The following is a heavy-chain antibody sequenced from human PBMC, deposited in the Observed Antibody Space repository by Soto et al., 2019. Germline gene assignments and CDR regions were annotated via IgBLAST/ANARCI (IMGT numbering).Heavy chain of an antibody. Sequence: GGSLRLSCAASGFTFSSYSMNWVRQAPGKGLEWVSSISSSSSYIYYADSVKGRFTISRDNAKNSLYLQMNSLRAEDTAVYYCARKSNNWNDVRGVDYWGQGTLVTVSS. CDR3: ARKSNNWNDVRGVDY. D-gene: IGHD1-1*01. V-gene: IGHV3-21*01. CDR2: ISSSSSYI. J-gene: IGHJ4*02. CDR1: GFTFSSYS.